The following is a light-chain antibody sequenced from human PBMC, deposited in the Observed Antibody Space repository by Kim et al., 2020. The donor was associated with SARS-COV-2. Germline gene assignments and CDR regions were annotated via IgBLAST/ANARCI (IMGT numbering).Light chain of an antibody. CDR2: GAS. Sequence: LSPGGRATRYCRASKSVNSRYVAWYQVKPGQAPRLLIFGASSWATGVPDRFSGSGSGTDFTLTISSLEPEDFAVYYCQQYGTLPYTFGQGTKLEI. V-gene: IGKV3-20*01. J-gene: IGKJ2*01. CDR3: QQYGTLPYT. CDR1: KSVNSRY.